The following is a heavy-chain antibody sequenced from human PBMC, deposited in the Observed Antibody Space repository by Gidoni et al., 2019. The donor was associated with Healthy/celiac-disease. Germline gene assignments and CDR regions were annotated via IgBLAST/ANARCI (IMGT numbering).Heavy chain of an antibody. Sequence: QVQLQESGPGLVQPSETLSLTCTFSGYSISSGSYWGWIRQPPGKGLEWIGSIYHSGSTYYNPSLKSRVTISVDTSKNQFSLKLSSVTAADTAVYYCARAGKNYYGSGRTTERKLTVDYWGQGTLVTVSS. D-gene: IGHD3-10*01. V-gene: IGHV4-38-2*02. CDR1: GYSISSGSY. J-gene: IGHJ4*02. CDR3: ARAGKNYYGSGRTTERKLTVDY. CDR2: IYHSGST.